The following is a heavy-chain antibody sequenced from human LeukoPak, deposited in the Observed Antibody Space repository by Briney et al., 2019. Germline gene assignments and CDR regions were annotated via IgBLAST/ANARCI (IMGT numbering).Heavy chain of an antibody. CDR2: ISSSSSYI. V-gene: IGHV3-21*01. J-gene: IGHJ6*03. Sequence: GGSLRLSCAASGFTFRSYSMNWVRQAAGKGLEWVSSISSSSSYIYYADSVKGRFTISRDNAKNSLYLQMNSLRAEDTAVYYCEKDPPYDILTGYYTVYYYYYMDVWGKGTTVTISS. D-gene: IGHD3-9*01. CDR3: EKDPPYDILTGYYTVYYYYYMDV. CDR1: GFTFRSYS.